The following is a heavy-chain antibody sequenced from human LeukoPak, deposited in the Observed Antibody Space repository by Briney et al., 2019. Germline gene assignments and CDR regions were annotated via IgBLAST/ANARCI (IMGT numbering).Heavy chain of an antibody. CDR2: INHSGST. J-gene: IGHJ4*02. Sequence: SETLSLTCAVYGGSFSGYYWSWIRRPPGKGLEWIGEINHSGSTNYNPPLKSRVTISVDTSKNQFSLKLSSVTAADTAVYYCARTKKVDHGDYENYFDYWGQGMRVTVSS. CDR1: GGSFSGYY. V-gene: IGHV4-34*01. D-gene: IGHD4-17*01. CDR3: ARTKKVDHGDYENYFDY.